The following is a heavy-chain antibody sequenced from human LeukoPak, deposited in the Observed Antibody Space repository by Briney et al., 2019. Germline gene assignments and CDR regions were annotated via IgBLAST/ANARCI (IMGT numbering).Heavy chain of an antibody. Sequence: PSETLSLTCTVSGVPLSSDYWACIRQPPGKGPEWIGHISHTGSTTYNPSLKSRATISVDTSKNHFSLRLNSVTAADTAVYFCARVSGTVRYSSSWFVGNWGRGTLVIVSP. CDR3: ARVSGTVRYSSSWFVGN. CDR1: GVPLSSDY. J-gene: IGHJ4*02. CDR2: ISHTGST. V-gene: IGHV4-59*01. D-gene: IGHD6-13*01.